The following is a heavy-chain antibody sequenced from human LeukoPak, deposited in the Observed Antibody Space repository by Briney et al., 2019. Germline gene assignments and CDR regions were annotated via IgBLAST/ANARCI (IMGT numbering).Heavy chain of an antibody. CDR2: ISYDGSNK. J-gene: IGHJ5*02. CDR3: ARAGGRNDISTGKNNWFDP. Sequence: GGSLRLSCAASGFTFSSYAMHWVRQAPGKGLEWVAVISYDGSNKYYADSVKGRFTISRDNSKNTLYLQMNSLRAEDTAVYYCARAGGRNDISTGKNNWFDPWGQGTLVTVSS. V-gene: IGHV3-30*04. D-gene: IGHD3-9*01. CDR1: GFTFSSYA.